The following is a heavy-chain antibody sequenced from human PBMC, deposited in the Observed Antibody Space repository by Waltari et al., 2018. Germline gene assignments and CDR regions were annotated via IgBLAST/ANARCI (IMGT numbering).Heavy chain of an antibody. CDR3: ARVVGSIDAFDI. V-gene: IGHV1-8*01. Sequence: TSYDINGVRQATGQGLEWMGWMNPNRGNTGYAQKFQGRVTMTRNTSISTAYMELSSLRSEDTAVYYCARVVGSIDAFDIWGQGTMVTVSS. CDR1: TSYD. D-gene: IGHD3-10*01. CDR2: MNPNRGNT. J-gene: IGHJ3*02.